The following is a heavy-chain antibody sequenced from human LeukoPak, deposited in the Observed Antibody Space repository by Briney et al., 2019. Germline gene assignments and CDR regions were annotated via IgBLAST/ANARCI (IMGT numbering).Heavy chain of an antibody. V-gene: IGHV3-7*01. J-gene: IGHJ4*02. CDR3: ARCPEYYFDY. Sequence: GGSLRLSCAASGFTFSDYWMTWVRQAPGKGLEWVANIKQDESEKYYVDSVKGRFTISRDNAKNSLYLQMNSLRAEDTAVYYCARCPEYYFDYWGQGTLVTVSS. CDR1: GFTFSDYW. CDR2: IKQDESEK.